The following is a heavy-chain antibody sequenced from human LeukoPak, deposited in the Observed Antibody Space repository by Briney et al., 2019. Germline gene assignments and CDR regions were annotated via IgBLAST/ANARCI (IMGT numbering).Heavy chain of an antibody. D-gene: IGHD1-26*01. CDR3: TRLSHVAGAPKVSWFDP. CDR1: AYSISDGFV. J-gene: IGHJ5*02. CDR2: IYRSGTS. V-gene: IGHV4-38-2*02. Sequence: SGTLSLTCTVSAYSISDGFVWGWIRQAPGKGLEWIGSIYRSGTSYYNPSLKSRISMSVDTSKNQFSLNLSSVTAADTAVYYCTRLSHVAGAPKVSWFDPWGQGTLVTVSS.